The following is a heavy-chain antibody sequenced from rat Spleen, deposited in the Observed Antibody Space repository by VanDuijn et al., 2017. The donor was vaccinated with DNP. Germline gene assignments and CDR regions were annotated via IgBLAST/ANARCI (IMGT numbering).Heavy chain of an antibody. CDR1: GYSITSNY. CDR3: ATGGAGIWFAY. J-gene: IGHJ3*01. D-gene: IGHD4-2*01. Sequence: EVQLQESGSGLVKPSQSLSLTCSVTGYSITSNYWGWIRQFPGNKMEYIGHISYSGRTDYNPSFKSRISITRDTSKNHFLLHLKSVTTEDTATYYCATGGAGIWFAYWGQGTLVTVSS. CDR2: ISYSGRT. V-gene: IGHV3-1*01.